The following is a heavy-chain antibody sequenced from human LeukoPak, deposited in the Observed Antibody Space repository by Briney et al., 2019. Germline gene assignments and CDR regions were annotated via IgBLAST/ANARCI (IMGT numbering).Heavy chain of an antibody. J-gene: IGHJ5*02. CDR3: ARDSYGPGGFDP. V-gene: IGHV1-69*05. Sequence: GASVKVSCKASGGTFSSYAISWVRQAPGQGLEWMGRIIPIFGTANYAQKFQGRVTITTDESTSTAYMELSSLRSEDTAVYYCARDSYGPGGFDPWGQGTLVTVSS. CDR2: IIPIFGTA. D-gene: IGHD5-18*01. CDR1: GGTFSSYA.